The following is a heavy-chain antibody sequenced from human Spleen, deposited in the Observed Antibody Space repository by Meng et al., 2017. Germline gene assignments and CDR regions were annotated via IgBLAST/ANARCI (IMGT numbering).Heavy chain of an antibody. V-gene: IGHV3-66*02. J-gene: IGHJ4*02. CDR3: TRSRIVKYDLSALPLNY. D-gene: IGHD3-22*01. CDR1: GFTVSHNY. CDR2: IYSGVNT. Sequence: GESLMIPRAAPGFTVSHNYMSWVRQAPGKRLEWVSVIYSGVNTYYADPVKGRFTISRDNSKNTVFLQINSLRAEDTAIYYCTRSRIVKYDLSALPLNYWGQGTLVTVSS.